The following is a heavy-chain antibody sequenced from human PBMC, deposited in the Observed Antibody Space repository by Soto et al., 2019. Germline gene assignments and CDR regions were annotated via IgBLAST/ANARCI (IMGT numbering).Heavy chain of an antibody. D-gene: IGHD3-22*01. V-gene: IGHV5-51*01. Sequence: PGESLKISCQGSGYSFTTYWIGWVRQMPGKGLEWMGIVYPDDSDTRYSPSFRGHVTISVTKSITTVFLQWSSLRASDTAMYYCARQIYDSDTGPNFQYYFDSWGQGTPVTVSS. CDR1: GYSFTTYW. CDR3: ARQIYDSDTGPNFQYYFDS. J-gene: IGHJ4*02. CDR2: VYPDDSDT.